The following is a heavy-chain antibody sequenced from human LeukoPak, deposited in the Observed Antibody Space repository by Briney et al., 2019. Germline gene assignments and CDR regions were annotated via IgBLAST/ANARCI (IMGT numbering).Heavy chain of an antibody. CDR2: IYYSGST. J-gene: IGHJ6*02. CDR3: ASWRNYYYGMDV. CDR1: GGSISSYY. Sequence: PSETLSLTCTVSGGSISSYYWSWIRQPPGKGLEWIGYIYYSGSTNYNPSLKSRVTISVDTSKNQFSLKLSSVTAADTAVYYCASWRNYYYGMDVWGQGTTVTVSS. D-gene: IGHD3-3*01. V-gene: IGHV4-59*12.